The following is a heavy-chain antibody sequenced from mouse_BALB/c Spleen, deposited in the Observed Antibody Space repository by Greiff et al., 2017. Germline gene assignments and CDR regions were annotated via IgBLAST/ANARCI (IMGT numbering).Heavy chain of an antibody. J-gene: IGHJ4*01. CDR2: IYPSDSYT. D-gene: IGHD1-1*01. V-gene: IGHV1-69*02. CDR3: TRRYYGSSYAMDY. CDR1: GYTFTSYW. Sequence: QVQLKESGAELVRPGASVKLSCKASGYTFTSYWINWVKQRPGQGLEWIGNIYPSDSYTNYNQKFKDKATLTVDKSSSTAYMQLSSPTSEDSAVYYCTRRYYGSSYAMDYWGQGTSVTVSS.